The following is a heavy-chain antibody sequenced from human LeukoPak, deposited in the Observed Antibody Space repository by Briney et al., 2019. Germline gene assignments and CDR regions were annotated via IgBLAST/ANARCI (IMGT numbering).Heavy chain of an antibody. CDR3: ARVDVVGAMISWFDP. CDR1: GGTFSSYA. J-gene: IGHJ5*02. CDR2: IIPILGIA. D-gene: IGHD1-26*01. Sequence: SVKVSCKASGGTFSSYAISWVRQAPGQGLEWMGRIIPILGIANYAQKFQGRVTITADKSTSTAYMELSSLRSEDTAVYYCARVDVVGAMISWFDPWGQGTLVTVSS. V-gene: IGHV1-69*04.